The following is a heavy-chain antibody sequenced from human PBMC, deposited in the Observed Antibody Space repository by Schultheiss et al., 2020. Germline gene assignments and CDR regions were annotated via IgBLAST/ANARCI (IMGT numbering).Heavy chain of an antibody. V-gene: IGHV3-48*02. CDR2: ISGSSTTL. CDR3: ARDWEGCSSTSCYVMSYYYYYMDV. J-gene: IGHJ6*03. D-gene: IGHD2-2*01. CDR1: GFTFNSYS. Sequence: GESLKISCAASGFTFNSYSMNWVRQAPGKGLEWVSYISGSSTTLYYADSVKGRFTISRDSAKNSLYLQMNSLRDEDTAVYYCARDWEGCSSTSCYVMSYYYYYMDVWGKGTTVTVSS.